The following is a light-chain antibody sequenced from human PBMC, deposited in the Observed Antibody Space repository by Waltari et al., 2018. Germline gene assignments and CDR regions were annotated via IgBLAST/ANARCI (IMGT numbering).Light chain of an antibody. CDR3: SSYTSRSTLV. J-gene: IGLJ3*02. Sequence: QSALPQPASVSGSPGQPITIPCTGTRTDVGASNYVPWYQQHPGKAPKLMIYDVSWRPSGVSNRFSGSKSGNTASLTISGLQADDEADYHCSSYTSRSTLVFGGGTKLTVL. V-gene: IGLV2-14*01. CDR1: RTDVGASNY. CDR2: DVS.